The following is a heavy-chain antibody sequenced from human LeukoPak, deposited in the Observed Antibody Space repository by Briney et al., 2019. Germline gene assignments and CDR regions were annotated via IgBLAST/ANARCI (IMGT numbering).Heavy chain of an antibody. V-gene: IGHV1-8*01. J-gene: IGHJ5*02. CDR2: MNPNSGNT. CDR1: GYTFTSYD. CDR3: ARGSAVAGTGNWFDP. D-gene: IGHD6-19*01. Sequence: ASVKVPCKASGYTFTSYDINWVRQATGQGLEWMGWMNPNSGNTGYAQKFQGRVTMTRNTSMSTAYMELSSLRSEDTAVYYCARGSAVAGTGNWFDPWGQGTLVTVSS.